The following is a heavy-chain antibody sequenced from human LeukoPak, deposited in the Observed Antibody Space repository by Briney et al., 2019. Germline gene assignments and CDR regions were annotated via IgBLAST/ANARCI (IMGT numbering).Heavy chain of an antibody. CDR3: ASSVATDSGSGFRWFDP. CDR1: GDCISSYD. V-gene: IGHV4-59*01. Sequence: SETLSLSCTVSGDCISSYDWSWIRKPPGKGLEWIGDIYYSGSTDYNPSHTGRVTIPFDTSKNQFYLKLSSVTAADTAVYSCASSVATDSGSGFRWFDPWGQGTLVTVSS. D-gene: IGHD3-10*01. CDR2: IYYSGST. J-gene: IGHJ5*02.